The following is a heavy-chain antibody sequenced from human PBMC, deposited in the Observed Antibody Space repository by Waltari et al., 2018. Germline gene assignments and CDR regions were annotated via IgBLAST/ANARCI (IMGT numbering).Heavy chain of an antibody. CDR2: IKQDGSEK. CDR3: AREKVDYDFWSGYFTTNMDV. V-gene: IGHV3-7*01. CDR1: GFTFSSYW. Sequence: EVQLVESGGGLVQPGGSLRLSCAASGFTFSSYWLSWVRQAPAKGLGWVANIKQDGSEKYYVDSVKGRFTISRDNAKNSLYLQMNSLRAEDTAVYYCAREKVDYDFWSGYFTTNMDVWGKGTTVTISS. D-gene: IGHD3-3*01. J-gene: IGHJ6*03.